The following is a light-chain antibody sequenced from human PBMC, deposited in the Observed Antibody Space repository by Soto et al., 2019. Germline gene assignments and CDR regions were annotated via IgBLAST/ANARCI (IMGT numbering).Light chain of an antibody. CDR2: AAS. CDR1: QDISKY. J-gene: IGKJ3*01. CDR3: QQREA. Sequence: DIQVTQSPSSLSASVGDSVTITCRASQDISKYLHWYQQKSGKAPKLLIYAASKLQSGVPSRFSGSGSGTDFTLTISSLQPEDFATYYCQQREAFGPGTKVDVK. V-gene: IGKV1-39*01.